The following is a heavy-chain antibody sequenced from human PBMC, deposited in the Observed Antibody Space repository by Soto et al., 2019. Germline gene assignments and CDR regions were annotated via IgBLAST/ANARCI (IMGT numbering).Heavy chain of an antibody. V-gene: IGHV1-24*01. J-gene: IGHJ4*02. Sequence: ASVKVSCQNSGHTLTEFSILWVRQAAAKGLEWMGGFDPEGGEAIYAQKWHDRVTVTEDTVTDTAYMELSGLKSDDQAVDSGANQSPPSVAVIAIISLDSRGKGPPVTVSS. CDR3: ANQSPPSVAVIAIISLDS. CDR1: GHTLTEFS. CDR2: FDPEGGEA. D-gene: IGHD2-21*01.